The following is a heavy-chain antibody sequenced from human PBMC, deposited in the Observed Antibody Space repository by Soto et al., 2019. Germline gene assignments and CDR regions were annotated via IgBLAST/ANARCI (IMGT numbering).Heavy chain of an antibody. D-gene: IGHD5-12*01. CDR3: ARQKKMATIDY. V-gene: IGHV4-59*08. Sequence: SETLSLTCTVSGGSISSYYWSWIRQPPGKGLEWIGYIYYSGSTNYNPSLKSRVTISVDTSKNQFSLKLSSVTAADTAVYYCARQKKMATIDYWGQGTLVTVSS. J-gene: IGHJ4*02. CDR2: IYYSGST. CDR1: GGSISSYY.